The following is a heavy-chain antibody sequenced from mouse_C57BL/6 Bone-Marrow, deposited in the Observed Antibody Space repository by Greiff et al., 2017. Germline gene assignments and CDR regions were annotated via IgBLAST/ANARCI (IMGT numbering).Heavy chain of an antibody. CDR3: ARDYYASSYGYFDV. Sequence: EVQVVESGGGLVKPGGSLKLSCAASGFTFSDYGMHWVRQAPEKGLEWVAYISSGSSTIYYADTVQGRFTISRDNAKNTLFLQMPSLRSEDTAMYYCARDYYASSYGYFDVWGTGTTVTVSA. CDR1: GFTFSDYG. V-gene: IGHV5-17*01. D-gene: IGHD1-1*01. J-gene: IGHJ1*03. CDR2: ISSGSSTI.